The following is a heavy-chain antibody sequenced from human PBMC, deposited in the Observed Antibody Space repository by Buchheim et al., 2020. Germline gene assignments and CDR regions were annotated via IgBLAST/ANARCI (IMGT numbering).Heavy chain of an antibody. CDR2: INHSGST. CDR3: ATRGAGYSYGYYYYGMDV. V-gene: IGHV4-34*01. J-gene: IGHJ6*02. D-gene: IGHD5-18*01. Sequence: QVQLQQWGAGLLKPSETLSLTCAVYGGSFSGYYWSWIRQPPGKGLEWIGEINHSGSTNYNPSLKSRVTISVDTSKNQFSLKLSSVTAADTAVYYCATRGAGYSYGYYYYGMDVWGQGTT. CDR1: GGSFSGYY.